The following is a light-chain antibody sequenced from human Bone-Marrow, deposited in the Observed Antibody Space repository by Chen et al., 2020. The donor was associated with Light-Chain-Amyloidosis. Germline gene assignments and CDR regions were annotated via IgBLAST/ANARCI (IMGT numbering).Light chain of an antibody. J-gene: IGLJ2*01. V-gene: IGLV3-9*01. CDR1: DIGSEN. Sequence: SYELSQPVSMSVALGQTARIPCGAKDIGSENVHWYQQKPGRAPVLVMYRDNNRPSGLRERFSGSNSGNTATLTIYRAQDGDEADYYCQVWARSAVVFGGGTKLTVL. CDR2: RDN. CDR3: QVWARSAVV.